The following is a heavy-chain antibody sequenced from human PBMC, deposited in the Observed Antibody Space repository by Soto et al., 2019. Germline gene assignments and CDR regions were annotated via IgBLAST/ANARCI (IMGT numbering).Heavy chain of an antibody. J-gene: IGHJ6*02. V-gene: IGHV3-30-3*01. D-gene: IGHD5-18*01. CDR1: GFTFSSYA. Sequence: GGSLRLSCAASGFTFSSYAMHWVRQAPGKGLEWLVVISYDGGNEYYADSVKGRFTISRDNSKNSLFLQMNSLRPEDTAIYFCAREVKSIQIWLGMDVWGHGTTVTVSS. CDR2: ISYDGGNE. CDR3: AREVKSIQIWLGMDV.